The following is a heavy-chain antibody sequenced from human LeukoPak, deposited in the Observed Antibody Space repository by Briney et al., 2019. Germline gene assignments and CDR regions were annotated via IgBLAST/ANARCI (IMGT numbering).Heavy chain of an antibody. CDR1: GFTFSSYD. CDR2: IGTAGDT. D-gene: IGHD4-23*01. V-gene: IGHV3-13*01. J-gene: IGHJ3*02. CDR3: ARELYGRSYGSNSGGAFDI. Sequence: GGSLRLSCAASGFTFSSYDMHWVRQATGKGLEWVSAIGTAGDTYYPGSVKGRFTISRENAKNSLYLQMNSLRAGDTAVYYCARELYGRSYGSNSGGAFDIWGQGTMVTVSS.